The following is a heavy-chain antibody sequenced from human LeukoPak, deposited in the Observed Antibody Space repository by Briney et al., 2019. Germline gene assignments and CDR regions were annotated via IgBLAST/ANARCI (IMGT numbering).Heavy chain of an antibody. CDR1: GFAFSSQA. J-gene: IGHJ4*02. CDR3: AKDSPVDQTVDY. CDR2: ISYDGSNK. D-gene: IGHD1-14*01. Sequence: GGSLRLSCAASGFAFSSQAMGWVRQAPGKGLEWVAVISYDGSNKYYADSVKGRFTISRDNSKNTLYLQMNSLRAEDTAVYYCAKDSPVDQTVDYWGQGTLVTVSS. V-gene: IGHV3-30*18.